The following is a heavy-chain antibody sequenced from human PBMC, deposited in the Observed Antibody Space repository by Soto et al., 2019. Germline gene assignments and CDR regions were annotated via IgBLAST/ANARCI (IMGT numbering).Heavy chain of an antibody. CDR1: GFSLSTDGVG. CDR2: VYWDDDN. CDR3: AHKGYYNRSRGFDY. J-gene: IGHJ4*02. Sequence: QITLKESGPPLVKPTQTLTLTCTFSGFSLSTDGVGVGWIRQPPGKALEWLAIVYWDDDNRHSPSLKSRLTITKDTSKNQVVLTMTNMDPVDTATYYCAHKGYYNRSRGFDYWGQGTLVTVSS. D-gene: IGHD2-2*01. V-gene: IGHV2-5*02.